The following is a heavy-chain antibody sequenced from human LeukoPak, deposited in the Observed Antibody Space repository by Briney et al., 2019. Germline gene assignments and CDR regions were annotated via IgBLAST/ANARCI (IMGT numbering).Heavy chain of an antibody. CDR2: IYPDDSDT. J-gene: IGHJ6*04. V-gene: IGHV5-51*01. D-gene: IGHD1-26*01. CDR1: GYTFTTYW. CDR3: ARPGHQWGRVDV. Sequence: GESLKISCKASGYTFTTYWIGRVRQMPGKGLEWMGIIYPDDSDTRYSPSFQGQVTISADKSISTAYLPWTSLKASDTAMYYCARPGHQWGRVDVWGKGTTVTVSS.